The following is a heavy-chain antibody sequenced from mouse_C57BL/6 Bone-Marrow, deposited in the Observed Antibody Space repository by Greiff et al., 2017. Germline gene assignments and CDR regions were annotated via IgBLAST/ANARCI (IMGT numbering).Heavy chain of an antibody. J-gene: IGHJ4*01. CDR1: GYTFTSYT. CDR3: ARSDDLYAMDY. V-gene: IGHV1-4*01. Sequence: VQLVESGAELARPGASVKMSCKASGYTFTSYTMHWVKQRPGQGLEWIGYINPSSGYTKYNQKFKDKATLTADKSSSTSYMQLSSLTSEDSAVYYCARSDDLYAMDYWGQGTSVTVSS. CDR2: INPSSGYT.